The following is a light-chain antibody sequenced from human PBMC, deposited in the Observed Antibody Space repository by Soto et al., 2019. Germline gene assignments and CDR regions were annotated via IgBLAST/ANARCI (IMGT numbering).Light chain of an antibody. Sequence: QSVLTQPPSVSGAPGQRVSISCTGSTSNIGAGYHVHWYQQFPGTAPKLLMHDNTNRPSGVPDRFSGSRSGTSASLAITGLQAEDEADYYCQSYDSSLSSYVFGTGTKATVL. V-gene: IGLV1-40*01. CDR2: DNT. CDR1: TSNIGAGYH. J-gene: IGLJ1*01. CDR3: QSYDSSLSSYV.